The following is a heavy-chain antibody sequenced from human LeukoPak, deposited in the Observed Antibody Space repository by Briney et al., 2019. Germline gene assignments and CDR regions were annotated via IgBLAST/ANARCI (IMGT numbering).Heavy chain of an antibody. D-gene: IGHD6-19*01. Sequence: GGSLRLSCAASGFIFSSYSMSWVRQAPGMGLEWVSVITGSGGNTYYADSVKGRFTISKDNSKNTVYLQMSSLRVDDTAVYYCAKDLYGSDWYNYFDPWGQGALVTVSS. CDR2: ITGSGGNT. CDR1: GFIFSSYS. V-gene: IGHV3-23*01. J-gene: IGHJ5*02. CDR3: AKDLYGSDWYNYFDP.